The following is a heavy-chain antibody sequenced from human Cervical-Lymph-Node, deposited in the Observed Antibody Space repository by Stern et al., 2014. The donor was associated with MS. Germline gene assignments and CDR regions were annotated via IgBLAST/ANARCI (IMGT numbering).Heavy chain of an antibody. CDR2: ISWNSGNI. D-gene: IGHD2-15*01. Sequence: EVQLVESGGGLVQPGRSLRLSCAAPGFTFDDYAMHWVRQAPGKGLEWVSGISWNSGNIGYADSVKGRFTISRDNAKNSLYLQMNSLRAEDTALYYCAKDINLRGTYYFDYWGQGTLVTVSS. CDR3: AKDINLRGTYYFDY. V-gene: IGHV3-9*01. J-gene: IGHJ4*02. CDR1: GFTFDDYA.